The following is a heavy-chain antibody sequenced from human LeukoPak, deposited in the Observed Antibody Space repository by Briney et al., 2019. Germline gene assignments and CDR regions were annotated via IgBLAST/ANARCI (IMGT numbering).Heavy chain of an antibody. Sequence: GGSLRLSCAASGFTFSSYWMHWVRQAPGKGLVWVSRINSDGSSTSYADSVKGRFTISRDNAKNTLYLQMNSLRAEDTAVYYCAREIRDGYKDDAFDIWGQGIMVTVSS. V-gene: IGHV3-74*01. CDR3: AREIRDGYKDDAFDI. CDR2: INSDGSST. CDR1: GFTFSSYW. J-gene: IGHJ3*02. D-gene: IGHD5-24*01.